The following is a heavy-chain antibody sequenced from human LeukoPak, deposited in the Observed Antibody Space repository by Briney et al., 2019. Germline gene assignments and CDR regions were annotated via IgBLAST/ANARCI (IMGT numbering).Heavy chain of an antibody. CDR1: GGSISSYY. Sequence: PSETLSLTCTVSGGSISSYYWSWIRQPAGKGLQWIGRIYTSGSTNYNPSLKSRVTMSVDTSKNQFSLKLTSVTAADTAVYYCARPGSQGGPFDYWGQGTLVTVSS. CDR2: IYTSGST. CDR3: ARPGSQGGPFDY. D-gene: IGHD3-10*01. J-gene: IGHJ4*02. V-gene: IGHV4-4*07.